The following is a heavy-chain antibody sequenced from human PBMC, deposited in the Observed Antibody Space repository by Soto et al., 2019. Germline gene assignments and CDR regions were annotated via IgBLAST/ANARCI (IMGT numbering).Heavy chain of an antibody. V-gene: IGHV4-61*08. J-gene: IGHJ4*02. D-gene: IGHD2-15*01. CDR2: IYYSGST. CDR3: ARDPVGATLFDY. Sequence: SETLSLTCTVSGGSINSGGFYWSWIRQHPGKGLEWIGYIYYSGSTNYNPSLKSRVTISIDTSRNQFSLKLSSVTAADTAVYFFARDPVGATLFDYWGQGAQVPVSS. CDR1: GGSINSGGFY.